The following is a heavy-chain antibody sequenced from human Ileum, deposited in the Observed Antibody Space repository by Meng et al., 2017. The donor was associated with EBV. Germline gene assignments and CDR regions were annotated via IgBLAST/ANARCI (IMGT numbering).Heavy chain of an antibody. V-gene: IGHV3-53*01. CDR2: IKRGGNT. D-gene: IGHD1-1*01. J-gene: IGHJ4*02. CDR1: GLTVSSNH. CDR3: AGGNWNQGFFDY. Sequence: EVQLVEAGGDLIQPGGSLRVSCAASGLTVSSNHMSWVRQAPGKGLEWVSLIKRGGNTYYADSVRGRFAISRDNSKNTLYLQMNSLSAEDTAVYYCAGGNWNQGFFDYWGQGTLVPSPQ.